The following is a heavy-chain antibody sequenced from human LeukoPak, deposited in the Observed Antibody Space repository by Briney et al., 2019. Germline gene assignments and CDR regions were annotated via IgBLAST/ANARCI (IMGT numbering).Heavy chain of an antibody. J-gene: IGHJ4*02. CDR1: GFTFSSYA. V-gene: IGHV3-23*01. CDR3: ARIDIGGNSGY. D-gene: IGHD3-16*01. Sequence: PGGSLRLSCAASGFTFSSYAMSWVRQAPGKGLEWVSSLTGSGFNTFYADSVKGRFTISRDNSKNTLYLLMNSLRADDTAVYYCARIDIGGNSGYWGQGTLVIVSS. CDR2: LTGSGFNT.